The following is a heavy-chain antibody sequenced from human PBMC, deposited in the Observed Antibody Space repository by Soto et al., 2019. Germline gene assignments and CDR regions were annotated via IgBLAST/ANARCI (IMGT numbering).Heavy chain of an antibody. D-gene: IGHD3-9*01. V-gene: IGHV3-15*07. Sequence: GGSLRLSCAASGFTFSNAWMNWVRQAPGKGLEWVGRIKSKTDGGTTDYAAPVKGRFTISRDDSKNTLYLQMNSLKTEDTAVYYCTTSYYDILTGYNYYYYGMDVWGQGTTVTVSS. CDR2: IKSKTDGGTT. J-gene: IGHJ6*02. CDR1: GFTFSNAW. CDR3: TTSYYDILTGYNYYYYGMDV.